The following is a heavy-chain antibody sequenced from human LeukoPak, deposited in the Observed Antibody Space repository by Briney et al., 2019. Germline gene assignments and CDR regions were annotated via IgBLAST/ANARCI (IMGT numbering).Heavy chain of an antibody. D-gene: IGHD6-19*01. CDR3: AKDRDSSGWYVNDY. J-gene: IGHJ4*02. CDR2: ISYDGSNK. CDR1: GFTFSSYA. Sequence: GGSLRLSCAASGFTFSSYAMSWVRQAPGKGLEWVAVISYDGSNKYYADSVKGRFTISRDNSKNTLYLQMNSLRAEDTAVYYCAKDRDSSGWYVNDYWGQGTLVTVSS. V-gene: IGHV3-30*18.